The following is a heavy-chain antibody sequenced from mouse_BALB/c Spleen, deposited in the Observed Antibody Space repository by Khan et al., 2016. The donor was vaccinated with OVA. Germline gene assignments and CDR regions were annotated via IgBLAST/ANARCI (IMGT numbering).Heavy chain of an antibody. Sequence: QIQLVQSGPELKKPGETVKISCKASGYTFTNYGMNWVKQAPGKGLKWMGWINTYTGEPTYAADFKGRFAFSLETSASTAYLQIDNLKNEDTATYFCARPPYFSYVLDSWGQGTSVTVSS. V-gene: IGHV9-3-1*01. D-gene: IGHD2-10*01. CDR1: GYTFTNYG. CDR2: INTYTGEP. J-gene: IGHJ4*01. CDR3: ARPPYFSYVLDS.